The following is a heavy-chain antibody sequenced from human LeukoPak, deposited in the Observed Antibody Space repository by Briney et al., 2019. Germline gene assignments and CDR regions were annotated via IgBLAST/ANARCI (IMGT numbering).Heavy chain of an antibody. D-gene: IGHD3-10*01. CDR1: GFTFSSYS. J-gene: IGHJ4*02. Sequence: PGGSLRLSCAASGFTFSSYSMNWVRQAPGKGLEWVSYISSSSSTIYYADSVKGRFTISRDNAKNSLYLQMNSLRAEDTAVYYCARDGSTSGFYYFDYWGQGTLVTVSS. CDR2: ISSSSSTI. V-gene: IGHV3-48*01. CDR3: ARDGSTSGFYYFDY.